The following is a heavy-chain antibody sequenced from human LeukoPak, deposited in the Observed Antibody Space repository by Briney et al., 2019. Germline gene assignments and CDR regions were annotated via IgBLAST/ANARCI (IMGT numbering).Heavy chain of an antibody. V-gene: IGHV3-30-3*01. J-gene: IGHJ4*02. CDR1: GFTFSSYA. CDR3: AKAPTYSGWDY. CDR2: ISYDGSNK. Sequence: GGSLRLSCAASGFTFSSYAMHWVRQAPGKGLEWVAVISYDGSNKYYADSVKGRFTISRDNSKNTLYLQMNSLRAEDTAVYYCAKAPTYSGWDYWGQGTLVTVSS. D-gene: IGHD1-26*01.